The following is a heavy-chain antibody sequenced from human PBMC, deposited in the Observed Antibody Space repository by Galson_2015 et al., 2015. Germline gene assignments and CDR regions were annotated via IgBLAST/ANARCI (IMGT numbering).Heavy chain of an antibody. CDR1: GFTFSSYE. D-gene: IGHD6-13*01. J-gene: IGHJ3*02. Sequence: SLRLSCAASGFTFSSYEMNWVRQAPGKGLEWVSYISSSGSTIYYADSVKGRFTISRDNAKNSLYLQMNSLRAEDTAVYYCAREKIAAAATPNAFDIWGQGTMVTVSS. V-gene: IGHV3-48*03. CDR3: AREKIAAAATPNAFDI. CDR2: ISSSGSTI.